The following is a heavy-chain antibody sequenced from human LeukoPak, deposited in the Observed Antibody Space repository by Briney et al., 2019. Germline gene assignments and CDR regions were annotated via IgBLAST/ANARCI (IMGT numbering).Heavy chain of an antibody. CDR1: GFTFSSYA. V-gene: IGHV3-30*04. CDR2: ISYDGSNK. J-gene: IGHJ4*02. D-gene: IGHD3-22*01. Sequence: PGGSLRLSCAASGFTFSSYAMHWVRQAPGKGLEWVAVISYDGSNKYYADSVKGRFTISRDNSKNTLYLQMNSLRAEDTAVYYCARGRDYYDSSGYYYEFYFDYWGQGTLVTVSS. CDR3: ARGRDYYDSSGYYYEFYFDY.